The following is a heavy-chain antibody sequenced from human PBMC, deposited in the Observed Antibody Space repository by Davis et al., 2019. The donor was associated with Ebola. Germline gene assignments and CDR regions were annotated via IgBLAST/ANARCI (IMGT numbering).Heavy chain of an antibody. CDR1: GFTFSNFY. V-gene: IGHV3-74*01. D-gene: IGHD6-13*01. Sequence: PGGSLRLSCAASGFTFSNFYMHWVRQAPGKGLEWVARIKSDGSTIRYADSVEGRFTISRDNTNNTLYLQMNSLRGDDSAVYYCVRDSSHQLPHWLYYFYGMDVWGQGTTVTVSS. CDR3: VRDSSHQLPHWLYYFYGMDV. J-gene: IGHJ6*02. CDR2: IKSDGSTI.